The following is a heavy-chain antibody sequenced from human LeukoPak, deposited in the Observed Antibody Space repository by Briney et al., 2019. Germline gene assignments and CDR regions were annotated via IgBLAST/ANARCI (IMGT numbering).Heavy chain of an antibody. CDR3: ARVSHCSSTSCLDY. J-gene: IGHJ4*02. D-gene: IGHD2-2*01. V-gene: IGHV1-8*01. CDR1: GYTFTSYD. CDR2: MNPNSGNT. Sequence: GASVKVSCKASGYTFTSYDINWVRQATGQGLEWMGWMNPNSGNTGYAQKFQGRVTMTRNTSISTAYMELSSLRSEDTAVYYCARVSHCSSTSCLDYWGQGTLVTVSS.